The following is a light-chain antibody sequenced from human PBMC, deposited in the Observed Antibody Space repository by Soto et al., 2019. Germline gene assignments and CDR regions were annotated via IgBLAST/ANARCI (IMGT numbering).Light chain of an antibody. V-gene: IGLV1-40*01. CDR2: EVN. J-gene: IGLJ1*01. CDR1: SANIGAGYD. Sequence: QSVLTQPPSVSGAPGQRVTISYTGSSANIGAGYDVHWYQQHPGNAPRLMIYEVNNRPSGVPNRFSGSKSGNTASLTISGLQAEDEADYYCSSKTSSRTPFVFXTGTKVTVL. CDR3: SSKTSSRTPFV.